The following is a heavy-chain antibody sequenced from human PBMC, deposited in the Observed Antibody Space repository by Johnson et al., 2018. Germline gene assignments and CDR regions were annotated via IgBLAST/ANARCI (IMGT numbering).Heavy chain of an antibody. CDR1: GFIFSSYG. D-gene: IGHD3-9*01. CDR3: AREADYDILTGYYMYYYYMDV. CDR2: ISYDGSNK. Sequence: VQLVQSGGGVVQPGRSLRLSYAASGFIFSSYGMHWVRQAPGKGLEWVAVISYDGSNKYYADSVKGRFTISRDNSKNTLYLQMNSLSAEDTAVYYCAREADYDILTGYYMYYYYMDVWGKGTTVTVSS. J-gene: IGHJ6*03. V-gene: IGHV3-30*03.